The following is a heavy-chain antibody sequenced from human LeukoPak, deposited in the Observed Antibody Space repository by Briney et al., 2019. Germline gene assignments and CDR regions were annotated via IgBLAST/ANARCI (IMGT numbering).Heavy chain of an antibody. V-gene: IGHV4-39*07. CDR3: AREVAVAGRGWYFDY. CDR1: GGSISSSSYY. CDR2: IYYSGST. D-gene: IGHD6-19*01. Sequence: SETLSLTCTVSGGSISSSSYYWGWIRQPPGKGLEWIGSIYYSGSTYYNPSLKSQVTISVDTSKNQFSLKLSSVTAADTAVYYCAREVAVAGRGWYFDYWGQGTLVTVSS. J-gene: IGHJ4*02.